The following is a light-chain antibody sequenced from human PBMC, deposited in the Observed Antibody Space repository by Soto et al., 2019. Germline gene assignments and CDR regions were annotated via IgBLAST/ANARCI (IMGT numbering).Light chain of an antibody. J-gene: IGKJ2*02. CDR2: DAS. CDR1: QSISRW. CDR3: QQRSTGWT. Sequence: IQMTQSPSTLSASVGDRVTISCRASQSISRWLAWYQQKPGKAPKFLIYDASSLESGVPSRFSGSGSGTEFTLTISSLEPEDFAVYYCQQRSTGWTFGQGTKLEIK. V-gene: IGKV1-5*01.